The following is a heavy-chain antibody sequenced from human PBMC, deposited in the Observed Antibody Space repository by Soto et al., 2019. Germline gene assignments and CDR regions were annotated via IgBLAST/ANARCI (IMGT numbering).Heavy chain of an antibody. CDR3: ARDHYEGDDSGDYDAFDI. V-gene: IGHV4-30-2*01. D-gene: IGHD2-21*01. J-gene: IGHJ3*02. CDR2: IYYSGIS. CDR1: GGSISSGVYS. Sequence: QLQLQQSGSGLVKPSQTLSLTCTVSGGSISSGVYSWNWIRQPPGKGLEWIGNIYYSGISVHNPSLTSRGAMSIDGSKNQFSLKLSSVTAADTAVYYCARDHYEGDDSGDYDAFDIWGQGTMVTVSS.